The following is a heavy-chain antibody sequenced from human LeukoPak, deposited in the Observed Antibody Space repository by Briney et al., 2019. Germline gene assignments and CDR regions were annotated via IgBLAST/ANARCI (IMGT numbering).Heavy chain of an antibody. J-gene: IGHJ4*02. Sequence: ASVKVSCKASGYTFTSYDINWVRQATGQGLEWMGWMNPNSGNTGYAQKFQGRVTMTRNTSISTAYMELSSLRSEDAAVYYCARAGGYCGRISCPYYFDYWGQGSLVAVSS. D-gene: IGHD2-15*01. CDR1: GYTFTSYD. CDR3: ARAGGYCGRISCPYYFDY. CDR2: MNPNSGNT. V-gene: IGHV1-8*01.